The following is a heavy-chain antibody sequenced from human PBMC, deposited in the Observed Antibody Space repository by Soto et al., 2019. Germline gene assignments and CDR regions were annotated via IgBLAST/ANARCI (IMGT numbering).Heavy chain of an antibody. Sequence: PSETLSLTCAVSGGSISSYHWSWIRQPPGKGLEWIGDVSSSGSYNYNPSLKSRVTISLDTSKKQLSLKMSSATAADTAVYYCARDHPSSSSRGFDYWGQGTLVTVSS. V-gene: IGHV4-59*01. J-gene: IGHJ4*02. CDR2: VSSSGSY. CDR1: GGSISSYH. CDR3: ARDHPSSSSRGFDY. D-gene: IGHD6-6*01.